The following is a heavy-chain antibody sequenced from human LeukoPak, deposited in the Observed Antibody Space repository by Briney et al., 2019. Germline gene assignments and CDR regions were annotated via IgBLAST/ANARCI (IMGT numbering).Heavy chain of an antibody. V-gene: IGHV4-39*07. CDR2: IYYSGST. CDR3: ARMDYYDSSGYGY. D-gene: IGHD3-22*01. J-gene: IGHJ4*02. CDR1: GGSISSSSYY. Sequence: PSETLSLTCTVSGGSISSSSYYWGWIRQPPGKGLEWIGSIYYSGSTYYNPSLKSRVTISVDKSKNQFSLKLSSVTAADTAVYYCARMDYYDSSGYGYWGQGTLVTVSS.